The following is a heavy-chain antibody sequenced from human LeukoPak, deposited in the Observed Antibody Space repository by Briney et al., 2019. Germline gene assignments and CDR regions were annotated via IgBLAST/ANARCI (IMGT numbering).Heavy chain of an antibody. CDR3: ARFRSQMIVVVTPNYYYYGMDV. V-gene: IGHV3-7*01. D-gene: IGHD3-22*01. CDR1: GFTFSDYW. J-gene: IGHJ6*02. Sequence: GGSLRLSCVASGFTFSDYWMSWVRQIPGKGLELVAKVKEDGSSQNYVDSVKGRFTISRDNVKNSLYLQMDSLRTEDTAVYYCARFRSQMIVVVTPNYYYYGMDVWGQGTTVTVSS. CDR2: VKEDGSSQ.